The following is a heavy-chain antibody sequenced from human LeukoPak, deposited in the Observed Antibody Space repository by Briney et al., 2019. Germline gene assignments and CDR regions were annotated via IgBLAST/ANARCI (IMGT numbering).Heavy chain of an antibody. CDR1: GFTFSSYA. Sequence: PGGSLRLSCAASGFTFSSYAMSWVRQAPGKGLEWVSAISGRGGSTYYADSVEGRFTISRDNSKNTLYLQMNSLRAEDTAVYYCAMTYYYDSSGYYLLGGFDYWGQGTLVTVSS. D-gene: IGHD3-22*01. V-gene: IGHV3-23*01. J-gene: IGHJ4*02. CDR2: ISGRGGST. CDR3: AMTYYYDSSGYYLLGGFDY.